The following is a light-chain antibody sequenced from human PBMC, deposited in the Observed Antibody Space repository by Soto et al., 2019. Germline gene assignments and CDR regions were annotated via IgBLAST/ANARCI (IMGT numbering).Light chain of an antibody. CDR3: QRYDSLRT. V-gene: IGKV3D-11*03. Sequence: EIVLTQSPATVSSFPGDRVTLSCRASQYINTRLAWYQHRPGQAPRLLIYQTSIRAAGIPARFSGSGSGTDFTLTITRLEPEDFAMYYCQRYDSLRTFGQGTKVDIK. CDR1: QYINTR. J-gene: IGKJ1*01. CDR2: QTS.